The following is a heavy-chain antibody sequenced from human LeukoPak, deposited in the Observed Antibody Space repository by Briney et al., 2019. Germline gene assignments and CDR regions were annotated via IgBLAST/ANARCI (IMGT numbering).Heavy chain of an antibody. CDR3: ARVPLRTHYYYYYGMDV. D-gene: IGHD5-12*01. CDR2: IYSGGST. CDR1: GFTVSSNY. Sequence: GGSLRLSCAASGFTVSSNYMSWVRQAPGKGLEWVSVIYSGGSTYYADSVKGRFTISRHNSKNTLYLQMNSLRAEDTAVYYCARVPLRTHYYYYYGMDVWGQGTTATVSS. J-gene: IGHJ6*02. V-gene: IGHV3-53*04.